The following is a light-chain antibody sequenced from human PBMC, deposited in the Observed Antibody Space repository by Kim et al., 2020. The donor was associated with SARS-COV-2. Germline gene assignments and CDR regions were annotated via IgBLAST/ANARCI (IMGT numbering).Light chain of an antibody. J-gene: IGKJ3*01. CDR3: QYCGMPPLTT. V-gene: IGKV3-20*01. CDR2: GAS. Sequence: EIVLTQSPGTLSLSPGEGATLSCRASQSFSSSYLAWYQQKPGQAPRLLIYGASGRATGIPDRFSGSGSGTDFTLTISRVEPEDVAMYYCQYCGMPPLTTFGPGTKVDIK. CDR1: QSFSSSY.